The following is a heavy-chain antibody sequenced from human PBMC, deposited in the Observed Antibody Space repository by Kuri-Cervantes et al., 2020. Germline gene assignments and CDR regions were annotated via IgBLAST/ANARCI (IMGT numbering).Heavy chain of an antibody. CDR1: GFSLSRHS. J-gene: IGHJ4*02. Sequence: GGSLRLSCVASGFSLSRHSMSWVRQAPGKGLEWLSRINNDGSGAVYADSVKGRFTISRDNAKNTLYLQMDSLRAEDTAVYYCAKDRQGNGIVTLFDDWGQGTLVTVSS. D-gene: IGHD1-1*01. CDR2: INNDGSGA. CDR3: AKDRQGNGIVTLFDD. V-gene: IGHV3-74*01.